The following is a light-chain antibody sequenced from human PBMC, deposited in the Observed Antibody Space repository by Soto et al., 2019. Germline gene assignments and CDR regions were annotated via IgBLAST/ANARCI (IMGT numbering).Light chain of an antibody. CDR1: QSVSSTY. CDR3: QQYGSSLPWT. V-gene: IGKV3-20*01. Sequence: VLTQSPGTLSLSPGERATLSCRASQSVSSTYLAWYQQKPGQAPRLLIYGASSRATDIPDRFSGSGSGTDFTLTISRLEPEDFAVYYCQQYGSSLPWTFGQGTK. J-gene: IGKJ1*01. CDR2: GAS.